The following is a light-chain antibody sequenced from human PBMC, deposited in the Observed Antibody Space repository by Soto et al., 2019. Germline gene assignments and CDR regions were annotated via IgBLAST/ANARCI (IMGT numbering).Light chain of an antibody. Sequence: QSALTQPASVSGSPGQSITISCTGTSSDVGGYSYVSWYQQHPGKAPKLLIYEVSNRPSGVSDRFSGSKSGNTASLTISGLKAEDEADYYCSSYTRSGTVIFGGGTKLTVL. J-gene: IGLJ2*01. CDR1: SSDVGGYSY. CDR2: EVS. V-gene: IGLV2-14*01. CDR3: SSYTRSGTVI.